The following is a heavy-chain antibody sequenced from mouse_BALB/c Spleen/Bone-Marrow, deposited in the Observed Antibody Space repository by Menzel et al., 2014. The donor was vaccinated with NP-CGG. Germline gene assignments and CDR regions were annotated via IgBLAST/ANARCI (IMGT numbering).Heavy chain of an antibody. J-gene: IGHJ4*01. CDR3: TRDGKGNYDYAMDY. CDR2: ISSGGSYT. D-gene: IGHD2-1*01. CDR1: GFTFSSYT. V-gene: IGHV5-6-4*01. Sequence: EVQLVEAGGGLVKPGGSLKLSCAASGFTFSSYTMSWVRQTPEKRLEWVATISSGGSYTYYPDSVKGRFTISRDNAKNTLYLQMSSLEPEDTAMYYCTRDGKGNYDYAMDYWGQGTSVTVSS.